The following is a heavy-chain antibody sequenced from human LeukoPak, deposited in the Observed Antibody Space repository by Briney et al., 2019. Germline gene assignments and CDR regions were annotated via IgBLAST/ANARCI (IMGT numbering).Heavy chain of an antibody. CDR3: AKDPYGDYDTEGEY. CDR1: GFTFSSYA. Sequence: GGSLRLSCAASGFTFSSYAMSWVRQARGKGLEWVSAICGSVGSTYYADSVKGRFTISRDNSKNTLYLQMNSLRAEDTAVYYCAKDPYGDYDTEGEYWGQGTLVTVSS. CDR2: ICGSVGST. V-gene: IGHV3-23*01. D-gene: IGHD4-17*01. J-gene: IGHJ4*02.